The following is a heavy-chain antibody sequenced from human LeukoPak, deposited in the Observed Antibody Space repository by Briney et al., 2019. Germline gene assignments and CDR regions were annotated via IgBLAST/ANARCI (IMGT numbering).Heavy chain of an antibody. CDR3: ARHEEEDGYNAKTIDY. J-gene: IGHJ4*02. CDR2: VYSTGSTT. Sequence: SETLSLTCTVSGGSISSSSNYWCWVRQPPGKGLEWIGTVYSTGSTTYSNPSLKSRVTISVDTSKNQFSLKLSSVTAADTAVYYCARHEEEDGYNAKTIDYWGQGTLVTVSS. CDR1: GGSISSSSNY. D-gene: IGHD5-24*01. V-gene: IGHV4-39*01.